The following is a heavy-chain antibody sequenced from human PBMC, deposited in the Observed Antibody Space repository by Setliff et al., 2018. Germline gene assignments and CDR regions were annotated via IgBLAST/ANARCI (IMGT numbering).Heavy chain of an antibody. Sequence: SETLSLTCAVSGYSINNGYHWGWIRPPPVKGLEWIGNINNSGSTYYNPSLKSQVTISVDTSKNQFSLKLNSVTAADTAGYYCANERYFDWFFENWGQGTLVTVSS. J-gene: IGHJ4*02. V-gene: IGHV4-38-2*01. CDR2: INNSGST. CDR1: GYSINNGYH. D-gene: IGHD3-9*01. CDR3: ANERYFDWFFEN.